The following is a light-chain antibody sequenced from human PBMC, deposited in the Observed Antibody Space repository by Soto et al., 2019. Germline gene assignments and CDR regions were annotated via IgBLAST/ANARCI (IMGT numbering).Light chain of an antibody. Sequence: DIQMTQSPSSLSASVEDRVIITCRSSQSISNHLNWYQQKRGKAPKLLIFAASSLQSGVPSRFSGSRSGPDFTLTLSSLQPEDFATYYCQQSYSTPITFGQGTRLEIK. V-gene: IGKV1-39*01. CDR2: AAS. CDR1: QSISNH. CDR3: QQSYSTPIT. J-gene: IGKJ5*01.